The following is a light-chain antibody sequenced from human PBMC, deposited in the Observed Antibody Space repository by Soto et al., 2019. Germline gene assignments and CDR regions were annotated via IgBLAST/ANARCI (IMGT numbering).Light chain of an antibody. CDR3: QQYGSSPPIT. Sequence: IVWPKSPATLSLSPGERATLSFRASQSGSSYLAWYQQKPGQAPRLLIYDASNRATGIPARFGGSGSGTDFTLTISRLEPEDFVVYYCQQYGSSPPITFGQGRRLEVK. J-gene: IGKJ5*01. CDR1: QSGSSY. CDR2: DAS. V-gene: IGKV3-20*01.